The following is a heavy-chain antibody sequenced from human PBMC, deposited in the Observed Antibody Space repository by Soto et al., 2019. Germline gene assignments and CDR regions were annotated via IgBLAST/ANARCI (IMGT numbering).Heavy chain of an antibody. CDR3: ARDHELQYDYYYYYGMDV. Sequence: ASVKVSCKASGYTFTSYATHWVRQAPGQRLEWMGWINAGNGNTKYSQKFQGRVTITRDTSASTAYMELSSLRSEDTAVYYCARDHELQYDYYYYYGMDVWGQGTTVTVSS. D-gene: IGHD4-4*01. CDR2: INAGNGNT. J-gene: IGHJ6*02. CDR1: GYTFTSYA. V-gene: IGHV1-3*01.